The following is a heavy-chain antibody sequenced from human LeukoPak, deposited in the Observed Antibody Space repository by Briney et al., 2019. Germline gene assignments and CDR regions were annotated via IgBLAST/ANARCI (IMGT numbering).Heavy chain of an antibody. CDR1: GYTFTTYA. CDR3: ARGRFLEWLLYELDY. J-gene: IGHJ4*02. CDR2: INTGNGNT. D-gene: IGHD3-3*01. V-gene: IGHV1-3*03. Sequence: ASVKVSCKASGYTFTTYAMHWVRQAPGQRLEGMGWINTGNGNTRYAQKFQGRVTIHRDTSACPAYMALSSLRSEEMAVYYCARGRFLEWLLYELDYWGQGTLVTVSS.